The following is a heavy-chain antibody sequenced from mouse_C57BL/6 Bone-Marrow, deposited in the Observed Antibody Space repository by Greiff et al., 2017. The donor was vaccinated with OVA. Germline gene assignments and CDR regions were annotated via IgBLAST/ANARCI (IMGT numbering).Heavy chain of an antibody. CDR1: GYTFTSYG. V-gene: IGHV1-81*01. CDR3: ARPYYGSYWYFDV. Sequence: QVQLQQSGAELARPGASVKLSCKASGYTFTSYGISWVKQRTGQGLEWIGEIYPRSGNTYYNEKFKGKATLTADKSSSTAYMELRSLTSEDSAVYFCARPYYGSYWYFDVWGTGTTVTVSS. D-gene: IGHD1-1*02. CDR2: IYPRSGNT. J-gene: IGHJ1*03.